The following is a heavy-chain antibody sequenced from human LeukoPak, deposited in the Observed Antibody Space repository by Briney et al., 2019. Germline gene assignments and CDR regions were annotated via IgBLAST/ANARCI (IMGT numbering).Heavy chain of an antibody. D-gene: IGHD1-1*01. V-gene: IGHV3-49*04. CDR3: TRDRGAYNLYDY. CDR2: IRSKAYGETA. Sequence: GGSLRLSCAASGFTFSSYSMNWVRQAPGKGLEWVGFIRSKAYGETADYAASVKGRFTISRDDSKAIAYLQMNSLKTEDTAVYHCTRDRGAYNLYDYWGQGTLVTVSS. J-gene: IGHJ4*02. CDR1: GFTFSSYS.